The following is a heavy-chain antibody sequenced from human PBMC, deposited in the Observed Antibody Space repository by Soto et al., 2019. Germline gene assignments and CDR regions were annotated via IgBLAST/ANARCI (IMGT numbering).Heavy chain of an antibody. J-gene: IGHJ6*02. CDR3: ARGMVRGVIIRRYLPPSYSVMDV. D-gene: IGHD3-10*01. CDR1: GHSFPTYW. Sequence: PGESLKISCKGSGHSFPTYWINWVRQMPGKGLEWMRGIDPSDSYTNYRPSFQGHVTISADRSISTANLQWGSLKASDTAMYYCARGMVRGVIIRRYLPPSYSVMDVWGQGTTVTVSS. V-gene: IGHV5-10-1*01. CDR2: IDPSDSYT.